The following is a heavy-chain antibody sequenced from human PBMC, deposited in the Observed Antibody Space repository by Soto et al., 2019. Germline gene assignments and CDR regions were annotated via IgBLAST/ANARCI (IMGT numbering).Heavy chain of an antibody. Sequence: GGALRLSCAASGFTVSSNYMSWVRQAPGKGLEWVSVIYSGGSTYYADSVKGRFTISRDNSKNTLYLQMNSLRAEDTAVYYCASPHFYCSSTSCPPRDYWGQGTLVTVSS. CDR1: GFTVSSNY. D-gene: IGHD2-2*01. CDR2: IYSGGST. CDR3: ASPHFYCSSTSCPPRDY. V-gene: IGHV3-66*01. J-gene: IGHJ4*02.